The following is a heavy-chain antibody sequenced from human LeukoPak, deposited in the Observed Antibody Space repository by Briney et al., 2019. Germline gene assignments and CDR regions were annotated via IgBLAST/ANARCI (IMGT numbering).Heavy chain of an antibody. CDR1: GFTFSSYS. CDR3: ARDAYSSGWTGLNY. D-gene: IGHD6-19*01. CDR2: ISSSSSYI. Sequence: PGGSLRLSCAASGFTFSSYSMNWVRQAPGKGLEWVSSISSSSSYIYYADSVKGRFTISRDNAKNSLYLQMNSLRAEDTAVYYCARDAYSSGWTGLNYWGQGTLVTVSS. V-gene: IGHV3-21*01. J-gene: IGHJ4*02.